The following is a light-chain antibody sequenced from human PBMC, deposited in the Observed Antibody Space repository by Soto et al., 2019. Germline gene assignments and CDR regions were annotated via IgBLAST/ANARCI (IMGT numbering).Light chain of an antibody. J-gene: IGKJ5*01. CDR2: AAS. CDR3: QQANTFPIT. CDR1: QSVSSN. Sequence: EIVLTQSPATLSVSPGERGTLSCRASQSVSSNVAWYQQKPGQAPRLLSDAASIRATDFPARVSGSGSGTDVTLTISSLQPEDFATYYCQQANTFPITFGQGTRLEIK. V-gene: IGKV3-15*01.